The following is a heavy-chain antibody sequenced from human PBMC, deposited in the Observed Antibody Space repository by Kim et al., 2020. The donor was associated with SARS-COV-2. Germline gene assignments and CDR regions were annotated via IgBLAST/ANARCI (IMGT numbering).Heavy chain of an antibody. J-gene: IGHJ4*02. CDR2: IYYSGST. Sequence: SETLSLTCTVSGGSISSYYWSWIRQPPGKGLEWIGYIYYSGSTNYNPSLKSRVTISVDTSKNQFSLKLSSVTAADMAVYYCARRGTYGIYFDYWGQGTLVTVSS. V-gene: IGHV4-59*08. CDR3: ARRGTYGIYFDY. D-gene: IGHD3-16*01. CDR1: GGSISSYY.